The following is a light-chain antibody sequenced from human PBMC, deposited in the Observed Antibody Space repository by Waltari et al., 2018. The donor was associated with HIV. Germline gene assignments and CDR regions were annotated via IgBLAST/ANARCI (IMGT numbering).Light chain of an antibody. CDR1: SSNIGRFY. Sequence: QSVLSQPPSASGTPGQRVTISCSGSSSNIGRFYVYWYRHVPGTTPQLLIYRNNQRPSGVPDRFSGSKSGTSASLAISGLRSEDEAYYYCAAWNDNLSGVVFGGGTELTVL. CDR2: RNN. CDR3: AAWNDNLSGVV. J-gene: IGLJ2*01. V-gene: IGLV1-47*01.